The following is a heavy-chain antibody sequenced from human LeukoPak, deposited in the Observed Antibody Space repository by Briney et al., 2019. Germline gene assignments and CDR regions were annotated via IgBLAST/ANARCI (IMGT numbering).Heavy chain of an antibody. CDR2: INPNSGGT. V-gene: IGHV1-2*06. J-gene: IGHJ4*02. CDR1: GYTFTGYY. D-gene: IGHD1-7*01. CDR3: ANEPLITGTAGH. Sequence: ASVKVSCKASGYTFTGYYMHWVRQAPGQGLEWMGRINPNSGGTNYAQKFQGRVTMTRDTSISTAYMELSRLRSDDTAVYYCANEPLITGTAGHWGQGTLVTVSS.